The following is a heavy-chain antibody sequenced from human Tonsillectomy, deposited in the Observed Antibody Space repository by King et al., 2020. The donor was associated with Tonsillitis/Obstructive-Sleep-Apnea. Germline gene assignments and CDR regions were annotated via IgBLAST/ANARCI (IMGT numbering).Heavy chain of an antibody. Sequence: QLVQSGGGVVQPGRSLRLSCAASGFTFSSYAMHWVRQAPGKGLEWVAVISYDGSNKYYADSVKGRFTISRDNSKNTLYLQMNSLRAEDTAVYYCARADDYKLDYWGQGTLVTVSS. J-gene: IGHJ4*02. CDR3: ARADDYKLDY. CDR2: ISYDGSNK. V-gene: IGHV3-30*04. CDR1: GFTFSSYA. D-gene: IGHD5-24*01.